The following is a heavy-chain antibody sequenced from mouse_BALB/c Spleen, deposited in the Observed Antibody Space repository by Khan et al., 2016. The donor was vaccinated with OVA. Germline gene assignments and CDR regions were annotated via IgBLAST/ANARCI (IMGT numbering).Heavy chain of an antibody. J-gene: IGHJ3*01. CDR3: ARWFTY. CDR1: GYYITSDYV. CDR2: IRSSGST. V-gene: IGHV3-2*02. Sequence: EVQLQQSGPGLVKPSQSLSLTCTVTGYYITSDYVRNLIRQFPGNLLEWMGFIRSSGSTTYNPSLQSRTSIPRDTSTNQSFLQLNSVTTEDTAAYYCARWFTYWGQGTLVTVSA.